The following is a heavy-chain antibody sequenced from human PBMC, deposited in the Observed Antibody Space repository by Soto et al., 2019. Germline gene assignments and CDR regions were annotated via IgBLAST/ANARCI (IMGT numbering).Heavy chain of an antibody. CDR3: AKEFTLQPFDP. J-gene: IGHJ5*02. D-gene: IGHD5-18*01. Sequence: EVQLLESGGGLVQPGGSLRLSCAASAFTFRSYAMTWVRQAPGRGPEWVSAISGSGGSTYYADSVKGRFTISRDNSKNTLYLQMDSLRAEDTAVYYCAKEFTLQPFDPCGQGTLVTVSS. CDR2: ISGSGGST. CDR1: AFTFRSYA. V-gene: IGHV3-23*01.